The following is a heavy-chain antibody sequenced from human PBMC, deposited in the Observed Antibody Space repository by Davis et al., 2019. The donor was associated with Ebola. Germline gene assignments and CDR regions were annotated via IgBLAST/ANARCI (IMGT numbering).Heavy chain of an antibody. J-gene: IGHJ4*02. CDR3: ARVQQWLPTGY. V-gene: IGHV4-38-2*01. CDR2: IYHSGST. CDR1: GYFINSGYY. D-gene: IGHD6-19*01. Sequence: PSETLSLTCDISGYFINSGYYWAWIRQPPGKGLEWIGNIYHSGSTNYNPSLKSRVTISVDTSKNQISLNLTSVTAADPAVYYCARVQQWLPTGYWGQGTLVTVSS.